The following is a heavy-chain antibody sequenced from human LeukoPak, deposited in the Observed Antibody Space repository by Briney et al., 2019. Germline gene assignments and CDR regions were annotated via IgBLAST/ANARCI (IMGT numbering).Heavy chain of an antibody. Sequence: GGSLRLSCATSGFTFKNYAMNWVRQAPGKGLEWVSSISGDSTDIYYADSVMGRSTISRDNAKNSLYLQMNSLRAEDTAVYYCARDHYGDYPDYWGQGTLVTVSS. V-gene: IGHV3-21*01. CDR2: ISGDSTDI. CDR1: GFTFKNYA. CDR3: ARDHYGDYPDY. D-gene: IGHD4-17*01. J-gene: IGHJ4*02.